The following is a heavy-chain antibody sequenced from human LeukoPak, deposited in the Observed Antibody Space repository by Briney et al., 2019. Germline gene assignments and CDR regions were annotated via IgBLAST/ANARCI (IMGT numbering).Heavy chain of an antibody. J-gene: IGHJ6*04. Sequence: SVKVSCKASGGTFSSYAISWVRQAPGQGLEWMGGIIPIFGTANYAQKFQGRVTITADKSTSTAYMELSSLRSEDTAVYYCAAYDILTGYYTTPPLYYYYYGMDVWGKGTTVTVSS. CDR3: AAYDILTGYYTTPPLYYYYYGMDV. D-gene: IGHD3-9*01. CDR1: GGTFSSYA. CDR2: IIPIFGTA. V-gene: IGHV1-69*06.